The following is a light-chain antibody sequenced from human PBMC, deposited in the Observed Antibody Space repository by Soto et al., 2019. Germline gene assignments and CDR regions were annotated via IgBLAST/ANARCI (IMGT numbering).Light chain of an antibody. CDR1: SSNIGSNT. V-gene: IGLV1-44*01. J-gene: IGLJ2*01. CDR3: ATWDDSLNNVI. CDR2: SND. Sequence: QSVLTQSPSASGSSGQKVSISCSGSSSNIGSNTVNWYQLVPGTAPKLLIYSNDQRPSAVPGRFSGSKSGTSASLTISGLQSEDEADYYCATWDDSLNNVIFGGGTKSPS.